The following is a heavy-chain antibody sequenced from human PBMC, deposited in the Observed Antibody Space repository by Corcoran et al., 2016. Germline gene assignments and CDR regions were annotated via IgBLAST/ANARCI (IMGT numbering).Heavy chain of an antibody. D-gene: IGHD2-21*01. V-gene: IGHV1-2*02. Sequence: QVQLVQSGAEVKKPVASVKVSCTASGYTFTGYYMRWVRQAPGQGLEWMGWINPNSGGTNYAQKFQGRVTMTRDTSISTAYMELSRLRSDDTAVDDCARLSIPERRPDLYYYYYGMDVWGQGTTVTVSS. CDR1: GYTFTGYY. CDR2: INPNSGGT. CDR3: ARLSIPERRPDLYYYYYGMDV. J-gene: IGHJ6*02.